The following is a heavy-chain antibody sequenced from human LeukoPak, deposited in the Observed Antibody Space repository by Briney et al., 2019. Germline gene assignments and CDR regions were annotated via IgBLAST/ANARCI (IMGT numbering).Heavy chain of an antibody. Sequence: PSETLSLTCTVSGVSISSYYWSWIRQPPGKGLEWIGYIYYSGSTNYNPSLKSRVTISVDTSKNQFSLKLSSVTAADTAVYYCARPAAAGTLLGYWYFDLWGRGTLVTVSS. CDR1: GVSISSYY. CDR2: IYYSGST. D-gene: IGHD6-13*01. V-gene: IGHV4-59*01. J-gene: IGHJ2*01. CDR3: ARPAAAGTLLGYWYFDL.